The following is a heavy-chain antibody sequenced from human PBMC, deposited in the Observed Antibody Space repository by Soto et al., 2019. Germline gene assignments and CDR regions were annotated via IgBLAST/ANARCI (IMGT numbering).Heavy chain of an antibody. CDR3: ARGHSTDCSNGVCSFFYNHEMDV. D-gene: IGHD2-8*01. CDR1: GYSFTDYH. J-gene: IGHJ6*02. V-gene: IGHV1-2*04. Sequence: VASVKVSCKASGYSFTDYHIHWVRRAPGQGLEWLGRINPKSGGTSTAQKFQGWVTMTRDRSISTVYMELTRLRSDDTAVYFCARGHSTDCSNGVCSFFYNHEMDVWGQGTKVTLSS. CDR2: INPKSGGT.